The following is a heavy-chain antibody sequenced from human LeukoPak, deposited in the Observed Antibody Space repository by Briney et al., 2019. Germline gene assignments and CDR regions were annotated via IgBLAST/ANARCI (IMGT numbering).Heavy chain of an antibody. D-gene: IGHD3-22*01. J-gene: IGHJ4*02. Sequence: SETLSLTCTVSGGSISSYYWSWIRQPPGKGLEWIGYIYYSGSTNYNPSLKSRVTISVDTSKNQFSLKLSSVTAAGTAVYYCAKYYYDSSGYYPYFDYWGQGTLVTVSS. V-gene: IGHV4-59*01. CDR1: GGSISSYY. CDR3: AKYYYDSSGYYPYFDY. CDR2: IYYSGST.